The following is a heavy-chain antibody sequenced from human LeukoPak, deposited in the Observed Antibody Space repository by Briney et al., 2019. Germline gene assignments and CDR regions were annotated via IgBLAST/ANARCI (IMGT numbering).Heavy chain of an antibody. Sequence: PGGSLRLSCAASGFTFSSYSMNWVRQAPGKGREWVSSISSSSSYIYYADSVKGRFTISRDNAKNSLYLQMNSLRAEDTAVYYCARDQLVVVPAAVDYYYYYGMDVWGQGTTVTVSS. CDR1: GFTFSSYS. CDR3: ARDQLVVVPAAVDYYYYYGMDV. D-gene: IGHD2-2*01. V-gene: IGHV3-21*01. J-gene: IGHJ6*02. CDR2: ISSSSSYI.